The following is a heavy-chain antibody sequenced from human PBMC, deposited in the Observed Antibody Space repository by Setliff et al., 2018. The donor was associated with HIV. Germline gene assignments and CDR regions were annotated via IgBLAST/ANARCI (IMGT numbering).Heavy chain of an antibody. CDR2: ISPFNGNT. D-gene: IGHD3-10*01. V-gene: IGHV1-18*01. Sequence: ASVKVSCKASGYTISTYLIAGVRQAPGQGLEWMGWISPFNGNTNYPQKLQGRLTVTTDTSTSTAYMELRSLRSDDTAVYYCARATSGTIHDFWGQGTLVTVSS. J-gene: IGHJ4*02. CDR3: ARATSGTIHDF. CDR1: GYTISTYL.